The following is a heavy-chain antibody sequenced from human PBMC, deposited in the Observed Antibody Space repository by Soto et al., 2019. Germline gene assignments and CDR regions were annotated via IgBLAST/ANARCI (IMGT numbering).Heavy chain of an antibody. J-gene: IGHJ3*02. V-gene: IGHV3-30-3*01. CDR1: GFTFSSYA. D-gene: IGHD6-6*01. Sequence: GGSLRLSCAASGFTFSSYAMHWVRQAPGKGLEWVAVISYDGGNKYYADSVKGRFTISRDNSKNTLYLQMNSLRAEDTAVYYCARVLEKYSSYDAFDIWGPGTMVTGS. CDR2: ISYDGGNK. CDR3: ARVLEKYSSYDAFDI.